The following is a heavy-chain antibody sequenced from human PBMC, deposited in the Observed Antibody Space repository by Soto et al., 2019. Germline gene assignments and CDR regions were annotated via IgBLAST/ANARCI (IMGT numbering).Heavy chain of an antibody. Sequence: SETLSLTCTVSGGSVTNSSYYWGWIRQSPGKGLEWIGSVYYRGRSYSKSSVKSRVTISVDTSKNRFSLSLNSVTASDTAVYFCVSQRTTVPTQACFDYWGPGALVTVSS. CDR1: GGSVTNSSYY. V-gene: IGHV4-39*01. D-gene: IGHD4-17*01. CDR2: VYYRGRS. J-gene: IGHJ4*02. CDR3: VSQRTTVPTQACFDY.